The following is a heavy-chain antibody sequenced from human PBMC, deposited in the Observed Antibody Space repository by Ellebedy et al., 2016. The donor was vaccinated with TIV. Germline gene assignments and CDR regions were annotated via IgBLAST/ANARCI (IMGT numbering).Heavy chain of an antibody. D-gene: IGHD3-22*01. CDR2: INPSGGST. Sequence: ASVKVSCKASGDTLTKYYMHWVRQAPGQGLEWMGIINPSGGSTGYAQKLQGRVTMTRNTSTTTVYMDLSSLRSDDTAVYYCASGFDNSGCLDFWGQGTLVTVSS. J-gene: IGHJ4*02. CDR1: GDTLTKYY. V-gene: IGHV1-46*04. CDR3: ASGFDNSGCLDF.